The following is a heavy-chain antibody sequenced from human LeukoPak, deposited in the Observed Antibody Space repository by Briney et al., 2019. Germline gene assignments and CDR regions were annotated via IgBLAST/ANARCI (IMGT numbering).Heavy chain of an antibody. Sequence: GGSLRLSCAASGFTFSSYWMSWVRQAPGKGLEWVANIKQDGSEKYYVDSVKGRFTISRDNAKNSLYLQMNSLRAEDTAVYYCVRDHHRRLYDSQARDTFDIWGQGTMVTVSS. CDR2: IKQDGSEK. J-gene: IGHJ3*02. CDR3: VRDHHRRLYDSQARDTFDI. D-gene: IGHD3-22*01. CDR1: GFTFSSYW. V-gene: IGHV3-7*01.